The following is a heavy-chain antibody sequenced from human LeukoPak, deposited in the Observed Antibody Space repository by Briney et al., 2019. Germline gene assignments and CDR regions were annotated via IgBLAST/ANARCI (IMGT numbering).Heavy chain of an antibody. Sequence: ASVKVSCKASGYTFTSYGISWVRQAPGQGLEWMGWISAYNGNTNYAQKLQGRVTMTTDTSTSTAYMELRSLRSDDTAVYYCARDVAHYYGSGSYYDYWGQGTLVTVSS. J-gene: IGHJ4*02. D-gene: IGHD3-10*01. CDR1: GYTFTSYG. CDR3: ARDVAHYYGSGSYYDY. CDR2: ISAYNGNT. V-gene: IGHV1-18*01.